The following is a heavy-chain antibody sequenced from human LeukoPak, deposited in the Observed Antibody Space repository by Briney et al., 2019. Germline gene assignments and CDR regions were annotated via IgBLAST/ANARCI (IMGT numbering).Heavy chain of an antibody. Sequence: PGGSLRLSCAASGFTFNSYAMSWVRQAPGKGLDWVSAISGSGGSTYYADSVKGRFTISRDNSKNTLYLQMNSLRAEDTAVYYCAKANSSGYYHTYFDYWGQGTLVTVSS. CDR3: AKANSSGYYHTYFDY. D-gene: IGHD3-22*01. J-gene: IGHJ4*02. CDR1: GFTFNSYA. CDR2: ISGSGGST. V-gene: IGHV3-23*01.